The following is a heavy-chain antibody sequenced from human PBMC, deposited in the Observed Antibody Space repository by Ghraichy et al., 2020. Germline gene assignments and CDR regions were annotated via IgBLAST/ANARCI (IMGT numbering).Heavy chain of an antibody. V-gene: IGHV1-2*02. D-gene: IGHD3-22*01. CDR1: GYTFTGYY. J-gene: IGHJ4*02. Sequence: ASVKVSCKASGYTFTGYYMHWVRQAPGQGLEWMGWINPNSGGTNYAQKFQGRVTMTRDTSISTAYMELSRLRSDDTAVYYCARAGRDYYDSSGYYSPPPLDYWGQGTLVTVSS. CDR3: ARAGRDYYDSSGYYSPPPLDY. CDR2: INPNSGGT.